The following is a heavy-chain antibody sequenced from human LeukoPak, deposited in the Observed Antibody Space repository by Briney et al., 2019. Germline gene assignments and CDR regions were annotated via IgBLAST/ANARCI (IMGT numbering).Heavy chain of an antibody. CDR1: GFIFSTYA. V-gene: IGHV3-23*01. CDR2: VSGDGSTT. D-gene: IGHD2-15*01. Sequence: GGSLRLSCGASGFIFSTYAMSWVRQAPGKGLEWVSGVSGDGSTTYYADSVQGRFTISRDNSKSTLCLQMNSLRAEDTAVYYCAKQLGYCSDGSCYFPYWGQGTLVTVSS. J-gene: IGHJ4*02. CDR3: AKQLGYCSDGSCYFPY.